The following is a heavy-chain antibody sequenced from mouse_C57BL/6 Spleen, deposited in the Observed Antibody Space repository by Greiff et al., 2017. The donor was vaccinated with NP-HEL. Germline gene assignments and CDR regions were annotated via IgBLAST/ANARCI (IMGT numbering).Heavy chain of an antibody. Sequence: EVMLVESGGGLVKPGGSLKLSCAASGFTFSSYTMSWVRQTPEKRLEWVATISGGGGNTYYPDSVKGRFTISRDNAKKTLYLQMSSLRSEDTALYYCARQRDSNYEGDYAMDYWGQGTSVTVSS. V-gene: IGHV5-9*01. CDR2: ISGGGGNT. CDR1: GFTFSSYT. D-gene: IGHD2-5*01. J-gene: IGHJ4*01. CDR3: ARQRDSNYEGDYAMDY.